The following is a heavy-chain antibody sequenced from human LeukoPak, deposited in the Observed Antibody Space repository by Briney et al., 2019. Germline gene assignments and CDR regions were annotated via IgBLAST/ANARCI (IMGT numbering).Heavy chain of an antibody. V-gene: IGHV4-39*07. CDR2: IYYAGST. J-gene: IGHJ4*02. CDR1: GGSISSSDYY. Sequence: SETLSLTCSVSGGSISSSDYYWGWIRQPPGKGLEWIGSIYYAGSTYYNPSLKSRVTISVDTSKKHSSLKLSSVTAADTAVYYCARENYYDSSGYYPRYFDYWGQGTLVTVSS. CDR3: ARENYYDSSGYYPRYFDY. D-gene: IGHD3-22*01.